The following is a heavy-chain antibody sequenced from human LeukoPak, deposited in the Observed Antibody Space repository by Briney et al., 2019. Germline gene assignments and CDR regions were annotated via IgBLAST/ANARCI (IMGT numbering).Heavy chain of an antibody. D-gene: IGHD3-22*01. J-gene: IGHJ4*02. CDR2: MYYSGCT. CDR3: ARVRALSYYDSSGDLYYFDY. Sequence: SETLSLTCTVSGGSIRTYYWSWIRQPPGKGLEWIGYMYYSGCTNYNPSLKSRVTISVDTSKNQFSLKLSSVTAADTAVYYCARVRALSYYDSSGDLYYFDYWGQGTLVTVSS. CDR1: GGSIRTYY. V-gene: IGHV4-59*01.